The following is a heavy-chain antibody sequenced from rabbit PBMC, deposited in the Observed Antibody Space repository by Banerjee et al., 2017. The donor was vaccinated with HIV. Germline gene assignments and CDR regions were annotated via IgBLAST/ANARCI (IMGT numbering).Heavy chain of an antibody. V-gene: IGHV1S45*01. CDR3: VRSTSGYDIGDL. Sequence: QEQLVESGGGLVKPEGSLKLSCTASGVSLSDKDVMCWVRQAPGKGLEWIACINIVTGKSVYASWAKGRFTISKTSSTTVTLQMTSLTAADTATYFCVRSTSGYDIGDLWGPGTLVTVS. CDR1: GVSLSDKDV. J-gene: IGHJ4*01. CDR2: INIVTGKS. D-gene: IGHD1-1*01.